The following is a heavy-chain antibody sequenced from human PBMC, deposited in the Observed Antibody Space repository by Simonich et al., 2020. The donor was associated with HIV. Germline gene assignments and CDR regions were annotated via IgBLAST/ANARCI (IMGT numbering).Heavy chain of an antibody. CDR1: GGTFNNYT. CDR2: VIPVLGVA. CDR3: ASLPSGDLVMVGAAYYFDY. Sequence: QVQLVQSGAEVKKPGSSVKVSCKASGGTFNNYTINWVRQAPGQGLEWMGGVIPVLGVANYAQKFQGRVTITANKATSTGYMELSSLRSEDTAGYYCASLPSGDLVMVGAAYYFDYWGQGTPVTVSS. D-gene: IGHD3-10*01. V-gene: IGHV1-69*10. J-gene: IGHJ4*02.